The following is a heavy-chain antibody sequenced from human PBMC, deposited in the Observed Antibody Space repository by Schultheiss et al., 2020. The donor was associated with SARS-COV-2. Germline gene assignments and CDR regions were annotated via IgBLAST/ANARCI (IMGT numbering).Heavy chain of an antibody. J-gene: IGHJ3*02. V-gene: IGHV1-18*01. D-gene: IGHD3-10*01. CDR2: ISAYNGNT. Sequence: ASVKVSCKASGYTFTSYGISWVRQAPGQGLEWMGWISAYNGNTNYAQKLQGRVTMTTDTSTSTAYMELRSLRSDDTAVYYCAREREVLLWFGEPQVDAFDIWGQGTMVTVSS. CDR3: AREREVLLWFGEPQVDAFDI. CDR1: GYTFTSYG.